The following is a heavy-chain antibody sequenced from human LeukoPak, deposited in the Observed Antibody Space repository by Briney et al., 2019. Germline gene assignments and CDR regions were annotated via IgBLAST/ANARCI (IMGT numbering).Heavy chain of an antibody. CDR1: GFTFSSYW. CDR2: INSDGSST. Sequence: GGSLRLSCAASGFTFSSYWMHWVRQAPGKGLVWVSRINSDGSSTSYADSVKGRSTFSRDNAKNTVYLQMNSLRAEDTAVYYCARDYDFWSGYLGYWGQGTLVTVSS. D-gene: IGHD3-3*01. J-gene: IGHJ4*02. CDR3: ARDYDFWSGYLGY. V-gene: IGHV3-74*01.